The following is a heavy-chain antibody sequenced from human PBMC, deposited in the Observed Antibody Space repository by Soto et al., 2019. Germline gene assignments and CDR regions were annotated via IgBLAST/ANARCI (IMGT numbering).Heavy chain of an antibody. D-gene: IGHD3-9*01. V-gene: IGHV4-39*01. J-gene: IGHJ4*02. CDR2: IYYSGST. CDR1: GGSISSSSYY. CDR3: ARQDSGRYFDWLSQDY. Sequence: SETLSLTCTVSGGSISSSSYYWGWIRQPPGKGLEWIGSIYYSGSTYYNPSLKSRVTISVDTSKNQFSLKLSSVTAADTAVYYCARQDSGRYFDWLSQDYWGQGTLVTVSS.